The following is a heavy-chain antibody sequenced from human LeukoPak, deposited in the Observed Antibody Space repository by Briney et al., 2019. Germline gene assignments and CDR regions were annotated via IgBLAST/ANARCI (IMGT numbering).Heavy chain of an antibody. D-gene: IGHD3-10*01. J-gene: IGHJ5*02. V-gene: IGHV4-59*12. Sequence: KPSETLSLTCTFSGGSISSYYWSWIRQPPGKGLEWIGYIYYSGSTNYNPSLKSRVTISVDTSKNQFSLKLSSVTAADTAVYYCARALTYYYGSGSYRNWFDPWGQGTLVTVSS. CDR1: GGSISSYY. CDR3: ARALTYYYGSGSYRNWFDP. CDR2: IYYSGST.